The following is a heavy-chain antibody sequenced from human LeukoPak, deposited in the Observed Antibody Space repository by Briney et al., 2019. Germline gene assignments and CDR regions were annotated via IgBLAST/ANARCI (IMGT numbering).Heavy chain of an antibody. CDR1: GGSISSSSYY. CDR2: IYYSGST. CDR3: ARRGYSGYDQGGALDY. D-gene: IGHD5-12*01. J-gene: IGHJ4*02. V-gene: IGHV4-39*01. Sequence: PSETLSLTCTVSGGSISSSSYYWGWIRQPPGKGLEWIGSIYYSGSTYYNPSLKSRVTISVDTSKNQFSLKLSSVTAADTAVYYCARRGYSGYDQGGALDYWGQGTLVTVSS.